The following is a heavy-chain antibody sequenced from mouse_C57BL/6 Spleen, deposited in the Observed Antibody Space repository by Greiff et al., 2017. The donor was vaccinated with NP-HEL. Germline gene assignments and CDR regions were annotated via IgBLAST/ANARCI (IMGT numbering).Heavy chain of an antibody. D-gene: IGHD1-1*01. CDR1: GFTFSSYA. V-gene: IGHV5-4*01. Sequence: EVQVVESGGGLVKPGGSLKLSCAASGFTFSSYAMSWVRQTPEKRLEWVATISDGGSYTYYPDNVKGRFTISRDNAKNNLYLQMSHLKSEDTAMYYCARDYYGSRGYWYFDVWGTGTTVTVSS. CDR2: ISDGGSYT. CDR3: ARDYYGSRGYWYFDV. J-gene: IGHJ1*03.